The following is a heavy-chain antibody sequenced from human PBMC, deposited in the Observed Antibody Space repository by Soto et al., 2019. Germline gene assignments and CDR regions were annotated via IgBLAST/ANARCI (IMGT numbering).Heavy chain of an antibody. J-gene: IGHJ4*02. CDR2: IHHSGIS. Sequence: QVQLQESGPGLVKPSGTLSLTCGVSGGSISSSNWWSWVRQPPGKGLEWIGEIHHSGISKYSPSLQSRLTISLDKSKNHFSLQLTSVTAADTAVYYCARACLNGICYTQGLDLWGQGTLVLVSS. V-gene: IGHV4-4*02. CDR3: ARACLNGICYTQGLDL. D-gene: IGHD2-8*01. CDR1: GGSISSSNW.